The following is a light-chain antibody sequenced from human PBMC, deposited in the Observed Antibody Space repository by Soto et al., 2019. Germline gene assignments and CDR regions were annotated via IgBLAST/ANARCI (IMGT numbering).Light chain of an antibody. CDR3: QESRCLLGT. CDR1: QSISNY. Sequence: DIQMKQSPSSLSASIGERVTITCRASQSISNYVSWFQQTAEEAPILLIGAACSLPGGVAWLCSGGGGGKDIILIIRIVQGEDVVSYCWQESRCLLGTFGGGTKVDIK. V-gene: IGKV1-39*01. J-gene: IGKJ4*01. CDR2: AAC.